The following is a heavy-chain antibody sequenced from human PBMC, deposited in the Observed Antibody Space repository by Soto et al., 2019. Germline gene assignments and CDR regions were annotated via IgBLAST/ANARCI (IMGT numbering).Heavy chain of an antibody. CDR3: ARDRSYYDFWSGYYYYYYGMDV. CDR1: GGSISSYY. D-gene: IGHD3-3*01. J-gene: IGHJ6*02. Sequence: KPSETLSLTCTVSGGSISSYYWSWIRQPPGKGLEWIGYIYYSGSTNYNPSLKSRVTISVDTSKNQFSLKLSSVTAADTAVYYCARDRSYYDFWSGYYYYYYGMDVWGQGTTVTVSS. CDR2: IYYSGST. V-gene: IGHV4-59*01.